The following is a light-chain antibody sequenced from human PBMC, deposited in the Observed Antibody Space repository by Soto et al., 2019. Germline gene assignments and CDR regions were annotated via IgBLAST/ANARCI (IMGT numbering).Light chain of an antibody. CDR3: QQRNRWPPIFT. CDR1: QSVSSIY. J-gene: IGKJ3*01. CDR2: DTS. Sequence: EIVLTQSPVTLSLSPGERATLSCRASQSVSSIYLAWYQHKPGQSPRLLIYDTSKRASGVPARFSGSGSGTDFTRTISGLEPEDFACYYCQQRNRWPPIFTFGPGTRVDIK. V-gene: IGKV3-11*01.